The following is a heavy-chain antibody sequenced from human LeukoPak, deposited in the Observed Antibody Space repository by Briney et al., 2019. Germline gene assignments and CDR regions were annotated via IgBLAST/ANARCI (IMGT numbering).Heavy chain of an antibody. J-gene: IGHJ5*02. Sequence: SETLSLTCTVSGGSISSYYLSWIRQPPGKGLEWIGYIYYSGSTNYNPSLKSRVTISADTSKNQFSLKLSSVTAADTAVYYCARAIPPFDPWGQGTLVTVSS. V-gene: IGHV4-59*01. CDR3: ARAIPPFDP. CDR2: IYYSGST. CDR1: GGSISSYY.